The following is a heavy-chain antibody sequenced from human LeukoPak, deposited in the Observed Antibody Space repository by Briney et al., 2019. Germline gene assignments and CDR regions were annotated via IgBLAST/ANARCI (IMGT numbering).Heavy chain of an antibody. Sequence: VASVKVSCKASGYTFTSYDINWVRQAPGQGLGWLGWLSPNSGNTGYAQKFQDRVTMTRDTSISTVYIELSSLRSDDTAVYYCSRGEGVVGTLWGQGTLVTVSS. CDR2: LSPNSGNT. D-gene: IGHD1-26*01. V-gene: IGHV1-8*01. CDR1: GYTFTSYD. CDR3: SRGEGVVGTL. J-gene: IGHJ4*02.